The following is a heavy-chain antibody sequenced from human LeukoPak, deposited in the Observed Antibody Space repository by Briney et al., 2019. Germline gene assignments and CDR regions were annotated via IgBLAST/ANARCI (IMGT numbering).Heavy chain of an antibody. CDR3: ARRKRSLMTTVRGRYYYYYMDV. J-gene: IGHJ6*03. V-gene: IGHV3-30*04. CDR1: GFTFSSYA. CDR2: ISYDGSNK. D-gene: IGHD4-11*01. Sequence: GGSLRLSCAASGFTFSSYAMHWVRQAPGKGLEWVAVISYDGSNKYYADSVKGRFTISRDNSKNTLYLQMNSLRAEDTAVYYCARRKRSLMTTVRGRYYYYYMDVWGKGTTVTVSS.